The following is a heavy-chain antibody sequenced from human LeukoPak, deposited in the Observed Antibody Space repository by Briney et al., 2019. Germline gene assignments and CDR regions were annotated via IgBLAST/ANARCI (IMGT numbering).Heavy chain of an antibody. Sequence: SETLSLTCTASGGSISSYYWSWIRQPPGKGLEWIGYIYYSGSTNYNPSLKSRVTISVDTSKNQCSLKLSSVTAADTAVYYCARGLSSSWYGYWGQGTLVTVSS. D-gene: IGHD6-13*01. CDR2: IYYSGST. V-gene: IGHV4-59*01. CDR1: GGSISSYY. J-gene: IGHJ4*02. CDR3: ARGLSSSWYGY.